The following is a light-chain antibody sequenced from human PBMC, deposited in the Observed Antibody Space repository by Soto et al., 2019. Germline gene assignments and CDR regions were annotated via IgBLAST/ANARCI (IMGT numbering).Light chain of an antibody. CDR1: SSNIGGNS. CDR3: GSWDRSLSAYV. V-gene: IGLV1-51*01. Sequence: CGLAHRPGVSAAPGEKVTISVSGSSSNIGGNSVSWYQQLPGTAPKLLIYDDNKRPSGIPDRFSGSKSGPSATLGITGFQTGDEADYYCGSWDRSLSAYVFGTGTNNTVL. CDR2: DDN. J-gene: IGLJ1*01.